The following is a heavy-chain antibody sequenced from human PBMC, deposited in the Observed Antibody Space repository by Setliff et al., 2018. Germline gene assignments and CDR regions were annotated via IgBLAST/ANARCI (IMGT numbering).Heavy chain of an antibody. CDR1: GGSFSTYY. Sequence: SETLSLTCAVYGGSFSTYYWSWIRQPPGKGLEWIGEINHSGSTNYNPSLKSRVTISVDTSKNQFSLKLSSVTAADTALYYCTVYNTGSSKDHYWGQGTPVTVSS. V-gene: IGHV4-34*01. D-gene: IGHD2-8*02. CDR3: TVYNTGSSKDHY. J-gene: IGHJ4*02. CDR2: INHSGST.